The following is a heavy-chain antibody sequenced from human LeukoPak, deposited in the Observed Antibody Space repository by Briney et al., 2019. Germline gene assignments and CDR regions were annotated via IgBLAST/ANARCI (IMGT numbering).Heavy chain of an antibody. V-gene: IGHV5-10-1*01. J-gene: IGHJ5*02. CDR1: GYSFPNHW. CDR3: ARQSDLLRFDP. D-gene: IGHD3-3*01. Sequence: GESLKIPCKGSGYSFPNHWIKWGRQVPGKGPGWMGRINPSDSYTNYSPSFRGHVTISVDKCINTAYVQWSSLKASDTAMYYCARQSDLLRFDPWGQGTLVTVSS. CDR2: INPSDSYT.